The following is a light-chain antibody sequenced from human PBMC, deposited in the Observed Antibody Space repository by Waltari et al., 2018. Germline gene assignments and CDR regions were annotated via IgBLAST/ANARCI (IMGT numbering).Light chain of an antibody. CDR2: WAS. CDR1: PSVLYSSNNKNY. V-gene: IGKV4-1*01. J-gene: IGKJ4*01. CDR3: QQYYSPPLT. Sequence: DIVMTQSPDSLAVSLGERATIHCKSSPSVLYSSNNKNYLAWYQQKPGQPPKLLIYWASTRESGFPDRFSGSGSGTDFTLTISGLQAEDVAVYYCQQYYSPPLTFGGGTKVEIK.